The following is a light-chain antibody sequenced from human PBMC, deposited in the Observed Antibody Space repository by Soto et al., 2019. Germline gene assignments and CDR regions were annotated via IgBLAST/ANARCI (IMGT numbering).Light chain of an antibody. CDR3: SSFTSRSTFNYV. CDR1: HNDIGAYDY. J-gene: IGLJ1*01. V-gene: IGLV2-14*03. CDR2: GVT. Sequence: SALTQPPSVSGSPGQSITISCTGNHNDIGAYDYVSWYQQHPGRAPRLLIHGVTTRPSGISVRFSASKSGLTASLTISGLQPEDEADYYCSSFTSRSTFNYVFGTGTKVTVL.